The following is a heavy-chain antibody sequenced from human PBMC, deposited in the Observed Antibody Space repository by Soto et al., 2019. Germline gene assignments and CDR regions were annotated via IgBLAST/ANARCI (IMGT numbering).Heavy chain of an antibody. CDR3: ARRPHWDFWSGYYYTLYYYYGMDV. CDR2: IYYSGST. Sequence: QLQLQESGPGLVKPSETLSLTCTVSGGSISSSSYYWGWIRQPPGKGLEWIGSIYYSGSTYYNPSLKSRVTISVDTSKNQFSLKLSSVTAADTAVYYCARRPHWDFWSGYYYTLYYYYGMDVWGQGTTVTVSS. D-gene: IGHD3-3*01. V-gene: IGHV4-39*01. CDR1: GGSISSSSYY. J-gene: IGHJ6*02.